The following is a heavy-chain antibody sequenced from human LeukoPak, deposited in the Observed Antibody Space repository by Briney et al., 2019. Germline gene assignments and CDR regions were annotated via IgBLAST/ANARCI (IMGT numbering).Heavy chain of an antibody. D-gene: IGHD2-15*01. CDR3: ARHVVVAGDWFDP. CDR1: GYTFTSYD. V-gene: IGHV1-18*01. Sequence: ASVKVSCKASGYTFTSYDINWVRQAPGQGLEWMGRISAYNGNTNYAQKLQGRVTMTTDTSTSTAYMELRSLRSDDTAVYYCARHVVVAGDWFDPWGQGTLVTVSS. J-gene: IGHJ5*02. CDR2: ISAYNGNT.